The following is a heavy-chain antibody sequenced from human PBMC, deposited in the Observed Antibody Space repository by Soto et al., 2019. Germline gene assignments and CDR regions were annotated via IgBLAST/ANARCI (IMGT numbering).Heavy chain of an antibody. Sequence: ASVKVSCKASGYTFTGYYMHWVRQAPGQGLEWMGWINPNSGGTNYAQKFQGWVTMTRDTSISTAYMQLSRLRSDDTAVYYCARAPSPARDAFDIWGQGTMVTVSS. D-gene: IGHD2-2*01. CDR2: INPNSGGT. V-gene: IGHV1-2*04. CDR3: ARAPSPARDAFDI. J-gene: IGHJ3*02. CDR1: GYTFTGYY.